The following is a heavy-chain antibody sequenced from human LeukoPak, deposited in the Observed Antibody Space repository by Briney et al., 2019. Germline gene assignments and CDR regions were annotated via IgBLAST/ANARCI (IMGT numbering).Heavy chain of an antibody. CDR1: GFTFSSYS. D-gene: IGHD3-10*01. CDR3: ARSTRGSLDY. V-gene: IGHV3-72*01. Sequence: PGGSLRLSCAASGFTFSSYSMNWVRQAPGKGLEWVGRITNKPNGYSTDYATSVKGRFTISRDDSENSVYLQMNSLKTDDTAMYYCARSTRGSLDYWGQGTLVTVSS. CDR2: ITNKPNGYST. J-gene: IGHJ4*02.